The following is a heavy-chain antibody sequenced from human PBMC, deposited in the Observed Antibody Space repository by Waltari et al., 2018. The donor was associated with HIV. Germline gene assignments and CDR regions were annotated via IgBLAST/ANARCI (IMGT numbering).Heavy chain of an antibody. CDR1: GGSFSGYY. CDR2: IKHSGST. V-gene: IGHV4-34*01. D-gene: IGHD2-2*01. CDR3: ARQGDCSSTSCNQHGMDV. J-gene: IGHJ6*02. Sequence: QVQLQQWGAGLLKPSETLSLTCAVYGGSFSGYYWSWIRQPPGKGLEWIGEIKHSGSTNYNPSLKSRVTISVDTSKNQFSLKLSSVTAADTAVYYCARQGDCSSTSCNQHGMDVWGQGTTVTVSS.